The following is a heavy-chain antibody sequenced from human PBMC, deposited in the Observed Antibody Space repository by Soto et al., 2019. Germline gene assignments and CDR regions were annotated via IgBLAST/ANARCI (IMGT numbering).Heavy chain of an antibody. CDR2: IWYDGSNK. Sequence: QVQLVESGGGVVQPGRSLRLSCGASGFIFGNYGMHWIRQAPGKGLEWVTIIWYDGSNKWYADSVKGRFIISRDDSKNMVYLQMNSLRVDDTAIYYCARANTSPFDYWGRGTLVTVSS. CDR3: ARANTSPFDY. V-gene: IGHV3-33*01. CDR1: GFIFGNYG. J-gene: IGHJ4*02.